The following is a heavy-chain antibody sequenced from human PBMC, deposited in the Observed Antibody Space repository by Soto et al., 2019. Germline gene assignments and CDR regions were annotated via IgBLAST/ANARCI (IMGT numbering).Heavy chain of an antibody. Sequence: SETLSLTCTVSGGXTGSYYWNWIRQSPGKGLEWIGYIYYSGSTNSNPSLKSRVTISIATSKNQFSLRLSSVTAEDTAVYYCARGRIYYGLFDYWGQGSKVTVSS. CDR3: ARGRIYYGLFDY. J-gene: IGHJ4*02. D-gene: IGHD3-10*01. V-gene: IGHV4-59*01. CDR2: IYYSGST. CDR1: GGXTGSYY.